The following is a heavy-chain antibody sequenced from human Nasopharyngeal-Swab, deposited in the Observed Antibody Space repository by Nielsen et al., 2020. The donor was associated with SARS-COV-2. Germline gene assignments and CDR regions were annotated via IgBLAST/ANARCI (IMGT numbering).Heavy chain of an antibody. CDR2: ISGSSGST. Sequence: GGSLRLSCAASGFTFNSYAMSWVRQAPGKGLEWVSAISGSSGSTYYADSVKGRFTISRDNSKNTLYLQMNSLRAEDTAVYYCAKDDEWELLSWDYWGQGTLVTVSS. CDR3: AKDDEWELLSWDY. V-gene: IGHV3-23*01. J-gene: IGHJ4*02. D-gene: IGHD1-26*01. CDR1: GFTFNSYA.